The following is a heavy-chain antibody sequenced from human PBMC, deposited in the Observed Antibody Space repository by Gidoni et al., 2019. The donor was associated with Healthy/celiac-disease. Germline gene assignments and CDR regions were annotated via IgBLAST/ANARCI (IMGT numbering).Heavy chain of an antibody. D-gene: IGHD3-3*01. CDR1: GFTFSSYA. CDR2: ISGSGGST. V-gene: IGHV3-23*01. J-gene: IGHJ4*02. Sequence: EVQLLESGGGLVQPGGSLRLSCAASGFTFSSYAMSWVRQAPGKGLEWVSAISGSGGSTYYADSVKSRFTISRDNSKNTLYLQMNSLRAEDTAVYYCAKREFLEWLPHAGYFDYWGQGTLVTVSS. CDR3: AKREFLEWLPHAGYFDY.